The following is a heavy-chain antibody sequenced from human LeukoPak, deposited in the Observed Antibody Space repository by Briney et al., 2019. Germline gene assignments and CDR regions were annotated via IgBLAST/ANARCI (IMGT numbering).Heavy chain of an antibody. J-gene: IGHJ4*02. CDR1: GFRFSRHW. V-gene: IGHV3-7*01. CDR2: INEEGSVK. Sequence: GGSLRLSCADSGFRFSRHWMGWVRQAPGKGREWVANINEEGSVKNYVDSVRGRFTISRDNAKNSLYLEMKSRRAEDTAVYYCMAESSSPWEGYWGQGTLLIVSS. D-gene: IGHD6-6*01. CDR3: MAESSSPWEGY.